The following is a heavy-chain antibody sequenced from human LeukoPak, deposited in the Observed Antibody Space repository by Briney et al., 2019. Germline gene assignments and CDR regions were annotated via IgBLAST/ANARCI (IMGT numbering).Heavy chain of an antibody. V-gene: IGHV3-23*01. J-gene: IGHJ4*02. D-gene: IGHD6-6*01. CDR2: ISGSGGST. Sequence: GWSLRLSCAASGFTFSSYAMSWVRQAPGKGLEGVSAISGSGGSTYYADSVKGRFTISRDNSKNTLYLQMNSLRAEDTAVYYCAKFLDLSSIAAEWGQGTLVTVSS. CDR3: AKFLDLSSIAAE. CDR1: GFTFSSYA.